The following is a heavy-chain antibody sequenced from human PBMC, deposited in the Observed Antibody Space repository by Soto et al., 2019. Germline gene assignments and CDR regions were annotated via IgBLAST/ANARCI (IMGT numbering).Heavy chain of an antibody. CDR2: FDPEDGET. D-gene: IGHD4-17*01. J-gene: IGHJ6*02. CDR3: ATDHRFGDYGGYYSYGMDV. CDR1: GYTLTELS. Sequence: ASVKVSCKVSGYTLTELSMHWVRQAPGKGLEWMGGFDPEDGETIYAQKFQGRVTMAEDTSTDTAYMELSSLRSEDTAVYYRATDHRFGDYGGYYSYGMDVWGQGTTVTVSS. V-gene: IGHV1-24*01.